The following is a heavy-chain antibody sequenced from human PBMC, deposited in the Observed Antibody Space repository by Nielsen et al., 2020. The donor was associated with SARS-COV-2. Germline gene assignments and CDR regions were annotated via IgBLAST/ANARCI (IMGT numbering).Heavy chain of an antibody. D-gene: IGHD6-19*01. CDR1: GFTVSPNY. J-gene: IGHJ6*02. CDR3: ARDSQWLVTGYYYYGMDV. Sequence: GESLKISCAAYGFTVSPNYMTWVRQAPGKGLEWVSVLYSGGNTDYADSVKGRFTISKDESRNTFFLDMNRLRAEDTAVYYCARDSQWLVTGYYYYGMDVWGQGTTVTVSS. V-gene: IGHV3-53*01. CDR2: LYSGGNT.